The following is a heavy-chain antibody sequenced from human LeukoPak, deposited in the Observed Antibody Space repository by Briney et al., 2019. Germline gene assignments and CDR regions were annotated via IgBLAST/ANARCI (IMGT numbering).Heavy chain of an antibody. CDR2: LYSDDTT. Sequence: GGSLRLSCVASGFTFSDYAMNWVRQAPGKGLEWVSVLYSDDTTYYADSVKGRFTISRDNSKNTLYLQMNNLRAEDTAVYYCARGGGYYAIDYWGQGTLVTVSS. CDR3: ARGGGYYAIDY. CDR1: GFTFSDYA. D-gene: IGHD1-26*01. J-gene: IGHJ4*02. V-gene: IGHV3-23*03.